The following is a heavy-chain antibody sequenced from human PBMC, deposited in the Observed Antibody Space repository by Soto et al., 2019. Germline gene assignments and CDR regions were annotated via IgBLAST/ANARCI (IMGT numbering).Heavy chain of an antibody. CDR3: ARDDEYSGNGMDV. CDR1: GFTFSNYG. D-gene: IGHD3-10*01. CDR2: ILNDGSNR. J-gene: IGHJ6*02. V-gene: IGHV3-33*01. Sequence: QVPLVESGGGVVQPGRSLRLSCAASGFTFSNYGMHWVRQAPGKGLEWVAVILNDGSNRYHADSVKDRFTISRDNSKNTLYLRMNSLRAEDRAVNYCARDDEYSGNGMDVWGQGTTVTVS.